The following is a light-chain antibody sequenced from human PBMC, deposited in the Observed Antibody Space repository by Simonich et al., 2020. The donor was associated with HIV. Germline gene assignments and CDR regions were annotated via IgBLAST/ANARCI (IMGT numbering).Light chain of an antibody. CDR1: QSVLYSSNTKNY. V-gene: IGKV4-1*01. Sequence: DIVMTPSPDSLAVSLGERATINCKSSQSVLYSSNTKNYLAWYQQKPGQPPKLLIYWASTRESGVPDRFSGSGSGTDFTLTISSLQAEDVAVYYCQQYYSTPWTFGQGTKVEIK. CDR3: QQYYSTPWT. CDR2: WAS. J-gene: IGKJ1*01.